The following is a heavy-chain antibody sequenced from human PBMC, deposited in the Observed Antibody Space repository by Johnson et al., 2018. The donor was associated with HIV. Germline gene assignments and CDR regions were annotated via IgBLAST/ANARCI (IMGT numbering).Heavy chain of an antibody. Sequence: VQLVESGGGSVQPGGSLRLSCAASGFTFDDYGMSWVRQAPGKGLEWVSGINWNGGSTGYADSVKGRFTISRDNAKNSLYLQMNSLRAEDTALYYCARYNGVDSSSSGQTDIWGQGTMVTVSS. J-gene: IGHJ3*02. V-gene: IGHV3-20*04. CDR2: INWNGGST. CDR3: ARYNGVDSSSSGQTDI. CDR1: GFTFDDYG. D-gene: IGHD2-8*01.